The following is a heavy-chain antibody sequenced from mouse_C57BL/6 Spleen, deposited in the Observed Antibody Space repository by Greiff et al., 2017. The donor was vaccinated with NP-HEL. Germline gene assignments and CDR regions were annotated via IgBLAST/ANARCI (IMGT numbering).Heavy chain of an antibody. CDR1: GYTFTSYG. D-gene: IGHD3-2*02. CDR2: IYPRSGNT. J-gene: IGHJ4*01. Sequence: VKLQESGAELARPGASVKLSCKASGYTFTSYGISWVKQRTGQGLEWIGEIYPRSGNTYYNEKFKGKATLTADKSSSTAYMELRSLTSEDSAVYFCARDSSGSYAMDYWGQGTSVTVSS. V-gene: IGHV1-81*01. CDR3: ARDSSGSYAMDY.